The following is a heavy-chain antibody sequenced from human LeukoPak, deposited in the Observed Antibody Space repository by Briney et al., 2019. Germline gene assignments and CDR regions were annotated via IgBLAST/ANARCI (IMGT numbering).Heavy chain of an antibody. CDR2: IYYSGST. CDR1: GGSISSYY. CDR3: AREGSGNYVDY. J-gene: IGHJ4*02. D-gene: IGHD1-26*01. Sequence: SETLSLTCTDSGGSISSYYWSWIRQPPGKGLEWIGYIYYSGSTNYNPSLKSRVTISVDTSKNQFSLKLSSVTAADTAVYYCAREGSGNYVDYWGQGTLVTVSS. V-gene: IGHV4-59*01.